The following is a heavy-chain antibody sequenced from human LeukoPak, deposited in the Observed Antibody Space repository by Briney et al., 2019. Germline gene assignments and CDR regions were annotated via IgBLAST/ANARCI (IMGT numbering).Heavy chain of an antibody. Sequence: GGSLRLSCGGSGFSFSDYPMDWVREAPGKGPEWVARIRDKSNGYNTEYAASVRNRFIISRDDSKNSLYFQLNSLKSEDTAVYYCARRGPDRALDYWGQGTMVTVSS. CDR1: GFSFSDYP. CDR3: ARRGPDRALDY. V-gene: IGHV3-72*01. CDR2: IRDKSNGYNT. J-gene: IGHJ4*02. D-gene: IGHD1-26*01.